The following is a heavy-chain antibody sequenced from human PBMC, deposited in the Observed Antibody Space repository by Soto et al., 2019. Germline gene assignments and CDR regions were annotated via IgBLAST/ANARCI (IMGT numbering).Heavy chain of an antibody. D-gene: IGHD3-3*01. V-gene: IGHV4-31*02. CDR2: IYYSGST. CDR3: ASTPILRFLEWSEADYYYYYMDV. Sequence: QHPGKGLEWIGYIYYSGSTYYNPSLKSRVTISVDTSKNQFSLKLSSVTAADTAVYYCASTPILRFLEWSEADYYYYYMDVWGKGTTVTVSS. J-gene: IGHJ6*03.